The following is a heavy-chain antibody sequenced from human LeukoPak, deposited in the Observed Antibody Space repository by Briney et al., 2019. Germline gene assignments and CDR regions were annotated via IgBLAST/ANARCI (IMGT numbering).Heavy chain of an antibody. CDR3: ARDNGGSLDH. CDR1: GFTLSSYW. D-gene: IGHD4-23*01. CDR2: IKHDESEK. J-gene: IGHJ4*02. Sequence: SGGSLRLSCAASGFTLSSYWMAWVRQAPGKGLEWVANIKHDESEKYYAESVRGRFTISRENAKNPLYLQMNSLRAEDTALYYCARDNGGSLDHWGQGTLLTVSS. V-gene: IGHV3-7*03.